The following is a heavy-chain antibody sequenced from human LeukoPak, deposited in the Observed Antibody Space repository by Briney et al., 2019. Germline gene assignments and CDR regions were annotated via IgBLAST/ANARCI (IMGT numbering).Heavy chain of an antibody. V-gene: IGHV4-38-2*02. CDR2: IYHSGST. J-gene: IGHJ4*02. CDR3: ARDRSGTYFAFEY. D-gene: IGHD3-10*01. CDR1: GYSISSGYY. Sequence: SETLSLTCTVSGYSISSGYYWGWIRQPPGKGLEWIGSIYHSGSTYYNPPLKSRVTISVDTSNNQFSLKLNSVTAADTAVYYCARDRSGTYFAFEYWGQGALVTVSA.